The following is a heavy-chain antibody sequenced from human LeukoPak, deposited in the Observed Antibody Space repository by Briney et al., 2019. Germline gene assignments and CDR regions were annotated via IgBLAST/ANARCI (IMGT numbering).Heavy chain of an antibody. J-gene: IGHJ6*04. V-gene: IGHV3-21*01. CDR1: GFTFSSYS. Sequence: GGSLRLSCAASGFTFSSYSMNWVRQAPGKGLEWVPSISSSSSYIYYADSVKGRFTISRDNAKNSLYLQMNSLRAEDTAVYYCARGDYSSSFYYYYGMDVWGKGTTVTVSS. D-gene: IGHD6-13*01. CDR3: ARGDYSSSFYYYYGMDV. CDR2: ISSSSSYI.